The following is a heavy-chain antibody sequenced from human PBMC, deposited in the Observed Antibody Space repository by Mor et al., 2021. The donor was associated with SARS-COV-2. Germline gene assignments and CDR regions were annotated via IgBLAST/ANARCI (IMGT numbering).Heavy chain of an antibody. CDR3: ARAIYYYDSSGYHYYFDY. D-gene: IGHD3-22*01. V-gene: IGHV1-2*02. Sequence: APGQGLEWMGWIVPNSGGTNYAQKFQDRVTMTRNTSISTAYMERTRLTSDDTAVYYCARAIYYYDSSGYHYYFDYWGQGTLV. J-gene: IGHJ4*02. CDR2: IVPNSGGT.